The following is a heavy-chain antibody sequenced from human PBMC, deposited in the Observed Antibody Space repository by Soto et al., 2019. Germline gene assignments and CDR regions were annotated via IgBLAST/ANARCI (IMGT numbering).Heavy chain of an antibody. CDR1: GFTFRSYV. CDR2: TSYDGSNK. D-gene: IGHD3-16*01. J-gene: IGHJ4*02. Sequence: QVQLVESGGGVVQPGTSLRLSCVGSGFTFRSYVIHWVPQSPGKGLEWVALTSYDGSNKYYDDSVNGRFTISRDNSRNTVDLQMDSLRLEDTALYYCASWGTTGGLDVWGQGTLVSVSS. CDR3: ASWGTTGGLDV. V-gene: IGHV3-30*14.